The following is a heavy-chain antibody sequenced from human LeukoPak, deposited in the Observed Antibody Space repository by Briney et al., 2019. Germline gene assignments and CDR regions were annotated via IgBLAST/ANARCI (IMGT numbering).Heavy chain of an antibody. Sequence: SVKVSCKASGGTFSSYAISWVRQAPGQGLEWMGRIIPILGIANYAQKFQGRVTITADKSTSTAYMELSSLRSEDTAVYYCARDQDSSGWYGVGFDYWGQGTLVTVSS. CDR2: IIPILGIA. J-gene: IGHJ4*02. D-gene: IGHD6-19*01. CDR1: GGTFSSYA. CDR3: ARDQDSSGWYGVGFDY. V-gene: IGHV1-69*04.